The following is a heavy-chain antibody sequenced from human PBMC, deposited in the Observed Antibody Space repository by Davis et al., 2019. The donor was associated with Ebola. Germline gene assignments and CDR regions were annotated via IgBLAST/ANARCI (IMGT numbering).Heavy chain of an antibody. CDR2: FDPEDGET. CDR1: QYTLKELS. V-gene: IGHV1-24*01. CDR3: AIGGLGGGFDY. Sequence: ASVKVSCKVSQYTLKELSMHWVRQAPGEGLEWLGYFDPEDGETFYAQKFQDRLTLTEDTSTDTAYMELRSLKYEDTAVYFCAIGGLGGGFDYWGQGTLVTVSS. J-gene: IGHJ4*02. D-gene: IGHD3-10*01.